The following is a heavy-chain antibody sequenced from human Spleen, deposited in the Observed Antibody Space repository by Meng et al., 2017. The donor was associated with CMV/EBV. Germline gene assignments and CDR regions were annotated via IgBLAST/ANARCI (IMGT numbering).Heavy chain of an antibody. D-gene: IGHD6-13*01. CDR2: ISHSGST. Sequence: GGYGGSCRGYYCSWIRQPQGKGLRWIREISHSGSTNYNPSLKSRVTISLDTSKNQFSLKVNSVTAADTAVYYCARAVGIAAVYFDYWGQGTLVTVSS. V-gene: IGHV4-34*01. CDR1: GGSCRGYY. J-gene: IGHJ4*02. CDR3: ARAVGIAAVYFDY.